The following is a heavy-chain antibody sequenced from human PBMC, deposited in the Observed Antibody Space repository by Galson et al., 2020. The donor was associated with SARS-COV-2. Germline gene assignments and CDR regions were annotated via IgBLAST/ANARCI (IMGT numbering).Heavy chain of an antibody. J-gene: IGHJ4*02. D-gene: IGHD1-1*01. Sequence: GGSLRLSCNTSGFIFSDYYMSWIRQAPGKGLEWIAYITGDSRSTEFADSVKGRFTLSRDNAKNSLILQMSRLRGEDTAVYFCARTPTGVYGAFFDYWGQGAQVTVSS. CDR2: ITGDSRST. V-gene: IGHV3-11*06. CDR1: GFIFSDYY. CDR3: ARTPTGVYGAFFDY.